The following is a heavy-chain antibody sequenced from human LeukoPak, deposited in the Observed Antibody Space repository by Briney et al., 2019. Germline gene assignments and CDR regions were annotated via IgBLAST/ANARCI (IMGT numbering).Heavy chain of an antibody. Sequence: SETLALTCTVSNDSISSGDYYWNWIRQPPGKGLEWIGYIFHRGGTSYNPSLKSRILFSVDTSQNQFSLKLNSVTAADTAVYYCVREILYCSGGSCYRGPFDNWGQGTLVTVSA. CDR1: NDSISSGDYY. CDR2: IFHRGGT. J-gene: IGHJ4*02. V-gene: IGHV4-30-4*01. D-gene: IGHD2-15*01. CDR3: VREILYCSGGSCYRGPFDN.